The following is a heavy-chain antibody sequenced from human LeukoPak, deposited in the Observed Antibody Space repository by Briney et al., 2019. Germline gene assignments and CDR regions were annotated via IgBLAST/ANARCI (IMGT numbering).Heavy chain of an antibody. CDR3: ATSGRGYNYGHDY. CDR2: IYYSGST. D-gene: IGHD5-18*01. V-gene: IGHV4-31*03. J-gene: IGHJ4*02. Sequence: PSETLSLTCTVSGGSISSGGYYWTWIRQHPGQGLEWIGYIYYSGSTYYNPSLKSRVTMSVDTSKNQFSLKLTSVTAADTAVYYCATSGRGYNYGHDYWGQGTLVTVSS. CDR1: GGSISSGGYY.